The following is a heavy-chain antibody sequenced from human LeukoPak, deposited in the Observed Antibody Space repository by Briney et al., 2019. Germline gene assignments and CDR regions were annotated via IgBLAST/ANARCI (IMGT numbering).Heavy chain of an antibody. CDR3: ARELAYCGGDCYSGDY. D-gene: IGHD2-21*01. CDR2: ISYDGSNK. J-gene: IGHJ4*02. V-gene: IGHV3-30-3*01. CDR1: GFTFSSYA. Sequence: GRSLRLSCAASGFTFSSYAMHWVRQAPGKGLEWVAVISYDGSNKYYADSVKGRFTISRDNSKNTLYLQMNSLRAEDTAVYYCARELAYCGGDCYSGDYWGQGTLVTVSS.